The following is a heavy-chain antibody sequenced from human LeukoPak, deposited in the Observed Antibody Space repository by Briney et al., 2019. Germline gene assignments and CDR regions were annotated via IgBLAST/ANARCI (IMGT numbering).Heavy chain of an antibody. CDR3: ARVQRGIAVALDY. V-gene: IGHV3-48*03. J-gene: IGHJ4*02. CDR2: ISTTGSSI. D-gene: IGHD6-19*01. Sequence: PGGSLRLSCAASGFTFSSYEMNWVRQAPGKGLEWVSCISTTGSSIYYADSVKGRFTISRDNVKNLLYLQMNSLRAEDTAVYYCARVQRGIAVALDYWDQGTLATVSS. CDR1: GFTFSSYE.